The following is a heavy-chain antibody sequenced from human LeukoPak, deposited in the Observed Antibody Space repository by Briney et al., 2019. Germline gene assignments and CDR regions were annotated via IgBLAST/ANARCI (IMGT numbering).Heavy chain of an antibody. Sequence: GGSLRLSCAASGFTFSSYEMNWVRQAPGKGLEWVSYISSSGSTIYYADSVKGRFTISRDNAKNSLYLQMNSLRAEDTAVYYCARLHSGKNDFDIWGQGTMVTVSS. D-gene: IGHD1-26*01. J-gene: IGHJ3*02. CDR2: ISSSGSTI. CDR1: GFTFSSYE. V-gene: IGHV3-48*03. CDR3: ARLHSGKNDFDI.